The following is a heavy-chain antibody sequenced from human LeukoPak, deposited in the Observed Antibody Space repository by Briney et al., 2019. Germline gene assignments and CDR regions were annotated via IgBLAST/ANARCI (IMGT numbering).Heavy chain of an antibody. V-gene: IGHV2-5*08. Sequence: TLSLTCTVTGSSFSTYYWSWIRQPPGKGLEWLALIYWDDDKRYSPSLKSRLTITKDTSKNQVVLTMTNMDPVDTATYYCAHSLHSGDDFDYWGQGTLVTVSS. CDR2: IYWDDDK. J-gene: IGHJ4*02. D-gene: IGHD5-12*01. CDR3: AHSLHSGDDFDY. CDR1: GSSFSTYYW.